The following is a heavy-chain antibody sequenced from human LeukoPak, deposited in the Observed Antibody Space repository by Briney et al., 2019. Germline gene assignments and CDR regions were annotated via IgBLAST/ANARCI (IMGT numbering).Heavy chain of an antibody. CDR1: GFTFSSYA. CDR2: ISGSGDGT. V-gene: IGHV3-23*01. J-gene: IGHJ3*02. CDR3: AKDASSSWYINAFDI. Sequence: SGGSLRLSCAACGFTFSSYAMSWVRQAPGKGLEWVSGISGSGDGTYYADSVKGRFTISRDNSKNTLYLQMNSLRVEDTAVYYCAKDASSSWYINAFDIWGQGTMVTVSS. D-gene: IGHD6-13*01.